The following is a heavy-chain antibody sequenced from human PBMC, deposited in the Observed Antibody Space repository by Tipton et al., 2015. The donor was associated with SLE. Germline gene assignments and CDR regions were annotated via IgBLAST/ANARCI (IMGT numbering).Heavy chain of an antibody. J-gene: IGHJ6*03. CDR1: GGSISSISSY. CDR3: VKSVVVVSPRDYYYYMDV. V-gene: IGHV4-61*05. Sequence: TLSLTCTVSGGSISSISSYWGWVCQPPGKGLEWIGLIYNSGITNYNPSLQSRVTLSVDMSKNQFSLRLSSVTAADTGVYYCVKSVVVVSPRDYYYYMDVWGKGTTVTVSS. D-gene: IGHD2-15*01. CDR2: IYNSGIT.